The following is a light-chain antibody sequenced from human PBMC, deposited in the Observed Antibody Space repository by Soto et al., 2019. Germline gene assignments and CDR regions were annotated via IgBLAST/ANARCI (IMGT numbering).Light chain of an antibody. V-gene: IGKV1-39*01. J-gene: IGKJ4*01. CDR2: TAS. Sequence: DIQLTQSPSSLSASVGDRVTITCRASQSIGDYLNWLQQKPGKAPKVLIYTASTLQSGVPSRFSGSGSGTDFTLSISSLRPEDFATYYCQQTYSTVLSCGGGTKVEI. CDR3: QQTYSTVLS. CDR1: QSIGDY.